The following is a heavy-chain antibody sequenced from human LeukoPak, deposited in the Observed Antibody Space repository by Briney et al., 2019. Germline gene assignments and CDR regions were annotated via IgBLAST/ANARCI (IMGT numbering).Heavy chain of an antibody. CDR3: ARVETYDFTGHYFDY. CDR2: INSDGSSI. J-gene: IGHJ4*02. D-gene: IGHD3/OR15-3a*01. V-gene: IGHV3-74*01. CDR1: GFTFSTYW. Sequence: GGSLRLSCAASGFTFSTYWMHWVRQAPGKGLVWVSRINSDGSSISYADSVKGRFTISRDNAKNTLYLQMNSLRAEDTAVYYCARVETYDFTGHYFDYWGQGALVTVSS.